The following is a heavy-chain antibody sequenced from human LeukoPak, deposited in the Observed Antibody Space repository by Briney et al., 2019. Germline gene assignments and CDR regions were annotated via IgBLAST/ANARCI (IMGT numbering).Heavy chain of an antibody. J-gene: IGHJ4*02. Sequence: AGSLRLSCAASGFTLSSYAMHWVRHAPRQGLEWEAVISYDGSNKYYADSVKGRFTISRDNSKTTLYLQMNSLRAEDTAVYYCARGAGGVTVPVDYWGQGTLVTVSS. CDR3: ARGAGGVTVPVDY. D-gene: IGHD3-16*01. CDR2: ISYDGSNK. CDR1: GFTLSSYA. V-gene: IGHV3-30*04.